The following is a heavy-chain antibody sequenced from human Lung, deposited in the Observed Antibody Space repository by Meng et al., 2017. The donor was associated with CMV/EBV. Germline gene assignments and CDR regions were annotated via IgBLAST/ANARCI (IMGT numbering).Heavy chain of an antibody. CDR2: ITSKIDGETT. V-gene: IGHV3-15*01. D-gene: IGHD1-26*01. J-gene: IGHJ4*02. Sequence: GFTFRNVWMTWVRQGPGKGLEWVGRITSKIDGETTDYAAPVKGRFTISRDDSKNTVYLQINSLKIDDTGVYYCSTFIVGATRETSDYWGQGTLVTVSS. CDR3: STFIVGATRETSDY. CDR1: GFTFRNVW.